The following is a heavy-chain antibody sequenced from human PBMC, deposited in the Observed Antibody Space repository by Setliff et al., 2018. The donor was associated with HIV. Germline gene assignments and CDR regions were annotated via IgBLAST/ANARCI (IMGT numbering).Heavy chain of an antibody. CDR2: IIPILAAA. V-gene: IGHV1-69*04. CDR1: GGTLNNDA. D-gene: IGHD1-26*01. CDR3: ATSKVGASSAFDM. Sequence: SVKVSCKASGGTLNNDAISWVRQAPGQGLEWMGRIIPILAAANYAQKFQGRVTITADRSTSTVNMELSNLRSEDTAFYCATSKVGASSAFDMWGQGTLVTVSS. J-gene: IGHJ3*02.